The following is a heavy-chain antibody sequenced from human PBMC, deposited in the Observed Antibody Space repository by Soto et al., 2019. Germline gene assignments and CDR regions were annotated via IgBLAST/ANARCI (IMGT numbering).Heavy chain of an antibody. J-gene: IGHJ4*02. CDR2: IYYSGST. CDR3: ALTYYYGSGSYYKDY. CDR1: GGSISSGGYY. D-gene: IGHD3-10*01. Sequence: PSETLSLTCTVSGGSISSGGYYWSWIRQHPGKGLEWIGYIYYSGSTYYNPSLKSRVTISVDTSKNQFSLKLSSVTAADTAGYYCALTYYYGSGSYYKDYWGQGTLVTVSS. V-gene: IGHV4-31*03.